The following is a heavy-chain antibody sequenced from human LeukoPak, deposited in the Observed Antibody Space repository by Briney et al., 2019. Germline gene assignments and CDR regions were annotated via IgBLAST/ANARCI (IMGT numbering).Heavy chain of an antibody. D-gene: IGHD3-10*01. V-gene: IGHV4-31*03. CDR1: GGSISSGGYY. CDR3: ASIPKAYYYGSGSYYNNWFDP. Sequence: SETLSLTCTVSGGSISSGGYYWSWIRQHPGKGLEWIGYTYYSGSTYYSPSLKRRATISVDTSKNQFSLKLSSVTAADTAVYYCASIPKAYYYGSGSYYNNWFDPWGQGTLVTVSS. J-gene: IGHJ5*02. CDR2: TYYSGST.